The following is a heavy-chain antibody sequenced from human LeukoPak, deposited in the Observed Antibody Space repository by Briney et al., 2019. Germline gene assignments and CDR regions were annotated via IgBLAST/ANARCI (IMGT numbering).Heavy chain of an antibody. D-gene: IGHD6-13*01. Sequence: ASVKVSCKASGYTFTSYDINWVRQATGQGLEWMGWMNPNSGNTGYAQKFQGRVTMTRNTSMSTAYMELSSLRSEDTAVYYCARNLAAAAPSGYWGQGTLVTVSS. CDR3: ARNLAAAAPSGY. CDR1: GYTFTSYD. CDR2: MNPNSGNT. V-gene: IGHV1-8*01. J-gene: IGHJ4*02.